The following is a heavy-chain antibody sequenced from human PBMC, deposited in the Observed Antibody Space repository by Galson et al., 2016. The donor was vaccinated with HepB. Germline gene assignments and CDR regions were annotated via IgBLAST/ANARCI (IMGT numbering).Heavy chain of an antibody. CDR2: IIPSFGTA. CDR1: GYTFTNYG. J-gene: IGHJ6*02. Sequence: SVKVSCKASGYTFTNYGISWVRQAPGQGLEWMGGIIPSFGTAHYAQKFQGRVTISADESTSTAYMVLSSLRFEYTAVYYCARKGYERGNYYYDYIDMDVWGQGTTVTVSS. D-gene: IGHD6-13*01. V-gene: IGHV1-69*13. CDR3: ARKGYERGNYYYDYIDMDV.